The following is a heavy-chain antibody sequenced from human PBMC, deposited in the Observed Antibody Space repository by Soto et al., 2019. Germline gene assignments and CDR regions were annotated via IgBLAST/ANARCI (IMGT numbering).Heavy chain of an antibody. CDR1: GFTVSSNY. J-gene: IGHJ6*02. Sequence: PGGSLRLSCAASGFTVSSNYMNWVRQAPGKGLEWVSVIYSGGSTYYTDSVKGRFTISRDNSKNTLYLQMNSLRAEDTAVYYCARDRCISTNCYDYYGMDVWGQGTTVTVSS. D-gene: IGHD2-2*01. V-gene: IGHV3-53*01. CDR3: ARDRCISTNCYDYYGMDV. CDR2: IYSGGST.